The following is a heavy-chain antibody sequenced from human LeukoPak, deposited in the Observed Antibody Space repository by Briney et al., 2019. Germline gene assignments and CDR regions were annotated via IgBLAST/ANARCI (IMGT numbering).Heavy chain of an antibody. J-gene: IGHJ3*02. D-gene: IGHD3-22*01. CDR3: ATAYYYDSSGYYFFVHAFDI. CDR2: ISYDGSNK. CDR1: GFTFSSYG. V-gene: IGHV3-30*03. Sequence: GGSLRLSCAASGFTFSSYGTHWVRQAPGKGLEWVAVISYDGSNKYYADSVKGRFTISRDNAKNSQYLQMNSLRAEDTAVYYCATAYYYDSSGYYFFVHAFDIWGQGTMVTVSS.